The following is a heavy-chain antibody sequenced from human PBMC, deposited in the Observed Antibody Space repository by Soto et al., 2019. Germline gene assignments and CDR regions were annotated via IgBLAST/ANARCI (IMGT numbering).Heavy chain of an antibody. CDR3: ARDLSSSWYWY. V-gene: IGHV1-3*01. Sequence: ASLKVSCKASGYTFTSYAMHWVRQAPGQRLEWMGWINAGNGNTKYSQKFQGRVTITRDTSASTAYMELSSLRSEDTAVYYCARDLSSSWYWYWGQGTLVTVSS. CDR2: INAGNGNT. D-gene: IGHD6-13*01. J-gene: IGHJ4*02. CDR1: GYTFTSYA.